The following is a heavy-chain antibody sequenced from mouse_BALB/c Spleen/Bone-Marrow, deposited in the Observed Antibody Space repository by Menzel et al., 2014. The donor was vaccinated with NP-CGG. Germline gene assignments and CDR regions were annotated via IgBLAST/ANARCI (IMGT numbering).Heavy chain of an antibody. CDR2: INPGSGGT. J-gene: IGHJ4*01. CDR1: GYAFTNYL. Sequence: QVQLQQSGAELVRPGTSVKVSCKASGYAFTNYLIEWVKQRPGQGLEWIGVINPGSGGTNYNKKFKGKATLTADKSSSTAYMQLSSLTSDDSAVYFCARWDYAMDYWGQGTSVTVSS. CDR3: ARWDYAMDY. V-gene: IGHV1-54*01.